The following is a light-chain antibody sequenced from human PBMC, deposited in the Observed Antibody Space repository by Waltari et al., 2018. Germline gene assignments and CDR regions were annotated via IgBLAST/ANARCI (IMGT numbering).Light chain of an antibody. CDR1: QSINRA. V-gene: IGKV3-20*01. CDR2: GAS. J-gene: IGKJ1*01. CDR3: QHYVRLPAT. Sequence: EIVLTQSPGTLSLSPGERATLSCRASQSINRALAWYQQKPGQAPRLLIYGASIRATGIPDRVSGSGSGTDFTLTISSLEPEDFAVYFCQHYVRLPATFGQGTKVEIK.